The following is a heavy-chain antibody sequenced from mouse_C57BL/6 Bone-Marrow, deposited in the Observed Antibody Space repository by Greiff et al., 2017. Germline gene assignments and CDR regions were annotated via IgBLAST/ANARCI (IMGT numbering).Heavy chain of an antibody. CDR3: ARGLLRWALDY. CDR1: GFSLPSFV. D-gene: IGHD1-1*01. Sequence: VQVVESGPGLVQPSQSLSITCTVSGFSLPSFVLHWVRQSPGKVLEWLGVIWSGGSTDYNAAFISRLSISKDNPKSQVFFKMNSLQADDTAIYYCARGLLRWALDYWGQGTTLTVSS. V-gene: IGHV2-2*01. J-gene: IGHJ2*01. CDR2: IWSGGST.